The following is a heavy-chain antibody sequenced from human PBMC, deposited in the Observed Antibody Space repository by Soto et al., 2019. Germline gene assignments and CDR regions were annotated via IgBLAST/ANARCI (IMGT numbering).Heavy chain of an antibody. V-gene: IGHV4-4*02. CDR3: ARDSHVGSGWQLTADY. J-gene: IGHJ4*02. CDR1: GGSISSSKW. Sequence: PSETLSLTCAVSGGSISSSKWWTWVRQPPGKGLEWIGEIYHSGTTNYIPSVKGRFTISRDNSKNTLYLQMNSLRAEDTAVYYCARDSHVGSGWQLTADYWGQGTLVTVSS. CDR2: IYHSGTT. D-gene: IGHD6-19*01.